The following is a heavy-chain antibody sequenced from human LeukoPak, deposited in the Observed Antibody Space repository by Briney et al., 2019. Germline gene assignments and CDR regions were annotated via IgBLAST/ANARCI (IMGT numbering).Heavy chain of an antibody. Sequence: ASVKVSCKASRYTLTGYFMYCVRLAPGQGLEWMGWINPNSGDTKYAQKFRGRVTMTRDTSTSTAYLELSRLRSDAAAVYYCARVYSSSWYGFYYWGQGTLVTVSS. V-gene: IGHV1-2*02. CDR2: INPNSGDT. CDR3: ARVYSSSWYGFYY. J-gene: IGHJ4*02. CDR1: RYTLTGYF. D-gene: IGHD6-13*01.